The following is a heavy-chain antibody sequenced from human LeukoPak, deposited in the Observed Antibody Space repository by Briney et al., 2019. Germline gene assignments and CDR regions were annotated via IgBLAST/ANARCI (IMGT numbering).Heavy chain of an antibody. V-gene: IGHV4-59*08. Sequence: SETLSLTCTVSGGSIGTYYRSWVRQSPGTGLEWIGYIYVTGTRYNPYLQSRVTISVDRSRNQFFLKMTSVTAADTAVYYCARHIGGGIEDMDVWGSGTKVTVSS. CDR1: GGSIGTYY. CDR2: IYVTGT. J-gene: IGHJ6*03. CDR3: ARHIGGGIEDMDV. D-gene: IGHD3-16*02.